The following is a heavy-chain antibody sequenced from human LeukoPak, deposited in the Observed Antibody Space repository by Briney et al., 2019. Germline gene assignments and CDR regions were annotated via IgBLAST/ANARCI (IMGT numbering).Heavy chain of an antibody. J-gene: IGHJ4*02. CDR1: GFSFSSNW. V-gene: IGHV3-7*01. CDR3: VRSAFHAGSGNYYDY. D-gene: IGHD3-22*01. Sequence: GGSLRLSCAAPGFSFSSNWMGWVRQAPGKGLEWVAHIKRDGSQKYYLDSVKGRFTISRDNAKNSLYLQMNSLRVEDTAVYYCVRSAFHAGSGNYYDYWGQGTLVTVSS. CDR2: IKRDGSQK.